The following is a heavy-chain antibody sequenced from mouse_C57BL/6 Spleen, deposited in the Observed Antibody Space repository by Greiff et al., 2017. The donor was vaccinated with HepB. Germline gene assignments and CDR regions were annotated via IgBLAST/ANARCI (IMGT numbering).Heavy chain of an antibody. CDR3: ARDAYYSNYGGFAY. Sequence: EVKLMESGGGLVKPGGSLKLSCAASGFTFSSYAMSWVRQTPEKRLEWVATISDGGSYTYYPDNVKGRFTISRDNAKNNLYLQMSHLKSEDTAMYYCARDAYYSNYGGFAYWGQGTPVTVSA. CDR1: GFTFSSYA. V-gene: IGHV5-4*01. J-gene: IGHJ3*01. CDR2: ISDGGSYT. D-gene: IGHD2-5*01.